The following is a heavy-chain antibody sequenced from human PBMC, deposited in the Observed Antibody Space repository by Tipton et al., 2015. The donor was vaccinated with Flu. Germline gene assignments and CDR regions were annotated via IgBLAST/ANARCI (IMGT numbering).Heavy chain of an antibody. V-gene: IGHV4-38-2*01. CDR3: ARSTYYYGSGSSDY. D-gene: IGHD3-10*01. J-gene: IGHJ4*02. CDR2: ISHSGRT. CDR1: GDSIGSPYY. Sequence: TLSLTCSVSGDSIGSPYYWGWIRQPPGKGLEWIGCISHSGRTYYNPSLKSRVTISVDTAKNQFSQRLSSVTAADTAVYYCARSTYYYGSGSSDYWGQGTLDTVSS.